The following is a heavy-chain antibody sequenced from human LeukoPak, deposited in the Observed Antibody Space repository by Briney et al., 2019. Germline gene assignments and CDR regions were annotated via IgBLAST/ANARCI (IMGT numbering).Heavy chain of an antibody. Sequence: GGSLRLSCAASGFTFDDYAMHWVRQAPGKGLEWVSGISWNSGSIGYADSVKGRFTISRDNAKNSLYLQMNSLRAEDTALYYCAKGGYSSSWYLAFDIWGQGTMVTVSS. J-gene: IGHJ3*02. CDR2: ISWNSGSI. D-gene: IGHD6-13*01. CDR1: GFTFDDYA. CDR3: AKGGYSSSWYLAFDI. V-gene: IGHV3-9*01.